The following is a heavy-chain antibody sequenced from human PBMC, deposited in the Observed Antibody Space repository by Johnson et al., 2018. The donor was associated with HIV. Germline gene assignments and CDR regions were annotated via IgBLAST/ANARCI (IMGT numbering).Heavy chain of an antibody. CDR1: GFSVSASY. CDR3: ARTSLEWLLFAFDI. D-gene: IGHD3-3*01. Sequence: VQLVESGGGLVQPGGSLRLSCAASGFSVSASYMSWLRQAPGKALEWVSVIYRGGATYYAASVQGRFTISRDNSKNTLYLQMESLRADDTALYYCARTSLEWLLFAFDIWGQGTMVTVSS. J-gene: IGHJ3*02. V-gene: IGHV3-66*01. CDR2: IYRGGAT.